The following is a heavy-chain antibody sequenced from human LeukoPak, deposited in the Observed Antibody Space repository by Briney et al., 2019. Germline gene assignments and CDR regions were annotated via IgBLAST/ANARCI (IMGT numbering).Heavy chain of an antibody. CDR1: GFTFSNFN. CDR2: ISSSGYSI. CDR3: ARDLTDPPYYYYYIDV. V-gene: IGHV3-21*01. Sequence: GGSLRLSCAASGFTFSNFNMNWVRQAPGKGLEWVSCISSSGYSIYYADSVKGRFPVSRDNAKNSLYLQMNSLRAEDTAVYYCARDLTDPPYYYYYIDVWGKGTTVTIS. J-gene: IGHJ6*03.